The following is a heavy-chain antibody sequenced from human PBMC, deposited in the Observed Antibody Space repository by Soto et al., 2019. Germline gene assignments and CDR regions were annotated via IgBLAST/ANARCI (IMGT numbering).Heavy chain of an antibody. D-gene: IGHD3-10*01. CDR1: GYTFTDLY. CDR2: VDPRSGDR. Sequence: QVQLVQSGAELKKPGASVRVSCKPSGYTFTDLYIHWVRQAPGQGLEWMGWVDPRSGDRRNTQKFQGRVTMSRDTSTSTVYMELNSLTSDATAVYYCARDNYGHLDYWGQGTLVTVSS. J-gene: IGHJ4*02. V-gene: IGHV1-2*02. CDR3: ARDNYGHLDY.